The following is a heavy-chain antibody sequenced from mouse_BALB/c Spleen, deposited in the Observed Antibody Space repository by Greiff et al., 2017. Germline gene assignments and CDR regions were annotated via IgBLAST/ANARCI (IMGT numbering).Heavy chain of an antibody. CDR3: ARSYYRYDDYAMDY. V-gene: IGHV3-2*02. CDR1: GYSITSDYA. CDR2: ISYSGST. Sequence: EVQGVESGPGLVKPSQSLSLTCTVTGYSITSDYAWNWIRQFPGNKLEWMGYISYSGSTSYNPSLKSRISITRDTSKNQFFLQLNSVTTEDTATYYCARSYYRYDDYAMDYWGQGTSVTVSS. J-gene: IGHJ4*01. D-gene: IGHD2-14*01.